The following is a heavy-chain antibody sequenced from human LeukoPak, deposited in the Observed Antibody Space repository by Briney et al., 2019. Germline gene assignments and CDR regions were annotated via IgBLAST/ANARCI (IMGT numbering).Heavy chain of an antibody. Sequence: GGSLRLSCAASGFTFSSYSMNWVRQAPGKGLEWVSYISSSSSTIYYADSVKGRFTISRDNAKNSLYLQMNSLRAEDTAVYYCARSLSWGPPPDYDSSGYYSSDAFDIWGQGTMVTVSS. D-gene: IGHD3-22*01. V-gene: IGHV3-48*01. CDR2: ISSSSSTI. CDR1: GFTFSSYS. J-gene: IGHJ3*02. CDR3: ARSLSWGPPPDYDSSGYYSSDAFDI.